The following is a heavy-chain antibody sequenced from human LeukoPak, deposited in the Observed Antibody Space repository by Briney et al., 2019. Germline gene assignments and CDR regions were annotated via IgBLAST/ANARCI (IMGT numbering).Heavy chain of an antibody. CDR3: ARVRSTAMVFDY. V-gene: IGHV1-18*01. CDR1: GYTLTSYG. CDR2: ISAYNGNT. J-gene: IGHJ4*02. Sequence: GASVKVSCKASGYTLTSYGISWVLQAPGQGLEWMGWISAYNGNTNYAQKLQGRVTMTTDTSTSTAYMELRSLRSDDTAVYYCARVRSTAMVFDYWGQGTLVTVSS. D-gene: IGHD5-18*01.